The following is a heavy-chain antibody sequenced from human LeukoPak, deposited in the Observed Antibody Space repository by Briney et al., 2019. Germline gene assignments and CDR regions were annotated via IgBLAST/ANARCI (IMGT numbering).Heavy chain of an antibody. CDR1: GGSFSGYY. J-gene: IGHJ5*02. CDR3: ARRKRSGRSSTSCLLNWFDP. Sequence: SETLSLTCAVYGGSFSGYYWSWIRQPPGKGLEWIGEINHSGSTNYNPSLKSRVTISVDTSKNQFSLKLSSVTAADTAVYYCARRKRSGRSSTSCLLNWFDPWGQGTLVTVSS. CDR2: INHSGST. D-gene: IGHD2-2*01. V-gene: IGHV4-34*01.